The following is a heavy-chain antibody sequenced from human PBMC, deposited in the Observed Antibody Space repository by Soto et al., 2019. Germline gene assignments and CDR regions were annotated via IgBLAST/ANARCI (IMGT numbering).Heavy chain of an antibody. CDR3: ARDRSPFLYGSGSYSWFDP. V-gene: IGHV4-59*01. D-gene: IGHD3-10*01. J-gene: IGHJ5*02. CDR1: GGSISSYY. Sequence: SETLSLTCTVSGGSISSYYWSWIRQPPGKGLEWIGYIYYSGSTNYNPSLKSRVTISVDTSKNQFSLKLSSVTAADTAVYYCARDRSPFLYGSGSYSWFDPWGQGTLVTVSS. CDR2: IYYSGST.